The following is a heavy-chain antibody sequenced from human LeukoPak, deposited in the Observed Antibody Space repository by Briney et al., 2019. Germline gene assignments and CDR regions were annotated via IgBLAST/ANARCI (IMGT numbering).Heavy chain of an antibody. CDR3: AKQDYDILTGYYYFDY. Sequence: GGSLRLSCAASGFTFSSYAMSWVRQAPGKGLEWVSGISGSGSSTYNADSVKGRFTISRDNSKNTLYLQMNSLRAEDTAVYYCAKQDYDILTGYYYFDYWGQGTLVTVSS. J-gene: IGHJ4*02. V-gene: IGHV3-23*01. CDR2: ISGSGSST. CDR1: GFTFSSYA. D-gene: IGHD3-9*01.